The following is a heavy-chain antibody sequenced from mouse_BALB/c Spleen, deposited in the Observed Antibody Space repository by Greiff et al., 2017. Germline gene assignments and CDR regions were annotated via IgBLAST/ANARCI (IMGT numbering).Heavy chain of an antibody. CDR1: GFSLTSYG. CDR2: IWAGGST. CDR3: ARDEGAPYWYFDV. J-gene: IGHJ1*01. Sequence: VKLMESGPGLVAPSQSLSITCTVSGFSLTSYGVHWVRQPPGKGLEWLGVIWAGGSTNYNSALMSRLSISKDNSKSQVFLKMNSLQTDDTAMYYCARDEGAPYWYFDVWGAGTTVTVSS. V-gene: IGHV2-9*02.